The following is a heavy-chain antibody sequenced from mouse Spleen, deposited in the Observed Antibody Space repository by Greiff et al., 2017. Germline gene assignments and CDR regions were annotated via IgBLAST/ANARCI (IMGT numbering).Heavy chain of an antibody. V-gene: IGHV2-5*01. Sequence: VKLMESGPGLVQPSQSLSITCTVSGFSLTSYGVHWVRQSPGKGLEWLGVIWRGGSTDYNAAFMSRLSITKDNSKSQVFFKMNSLQADDTAIYYCAKTSTGTEAMDYWGQGTSVTVSS. CDR1: GFSLTSYG. J-gene: IGHJ4*01. D-gene: IGHD4-1*01. CDR3: AKTSTGTEAMDY. CDR2: IWRGGST.